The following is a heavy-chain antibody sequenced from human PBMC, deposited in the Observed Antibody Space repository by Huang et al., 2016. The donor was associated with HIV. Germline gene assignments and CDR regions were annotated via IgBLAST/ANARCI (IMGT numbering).Heavy chain of an antibody. Sequence: QVQLVQSGAEVKKPGSSVKVSCKASGGTFTSYAINWVRQAPGQGLQWSGGIIPVCGTTYYAQKFRDRITITADKSTGTAYMDLSSLRSEDTAVYFCAREARGLGYCSGGNCDWYFDLWGRGTLVTVSS. V-gene: IGHV1-69*06. J-gene: IGHJ2*01. D-gene: IGHD2-15*01. CDR1: GGTFTSYA. CDR2: IIPVCGTT. CDR3: AREARGLGYCSGGNCDWYFDL.